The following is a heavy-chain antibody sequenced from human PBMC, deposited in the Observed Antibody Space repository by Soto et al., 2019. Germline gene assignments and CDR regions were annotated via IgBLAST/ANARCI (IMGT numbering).Heavy chain of an antibody. J-gene: IGHJ4*02. D-gene: IGHD2-8*01. Sequence: QAQLVQSGGEVTKPGASVKVSCRASGYTFTSYGYAWVRQAPGQGLEWMGWLSAYNGDTNYAQKFTDRVTLTTDTSTTTAQMELRNLGSDDTAVYYCARSGAYCTSITCLFDSFWGLGTLVTVSS. CDR1: GYTFTSYG. CDR3: ARSGAYCTSITCLFDSF. CDR2: LSAYNGDT. V-gene: IGHV1-18*01.